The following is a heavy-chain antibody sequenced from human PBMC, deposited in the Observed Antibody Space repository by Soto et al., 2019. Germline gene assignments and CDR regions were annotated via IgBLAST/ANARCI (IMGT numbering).Heavy chain of an antibody. V-gene: IGHV1-3*01. Sequence: ASVKLSCKDSGYTFTSNAMHWVRQAPRQRLEWMGWINAGNGNTKYSQKFQGRVTITRDTSASTAYMELSSLRSEDTAVYYCARVKTMVRGVDYYYYGMDVWGQGTTVTVSS. CDR2: INAGNGNT. CDR1: GYTFTSNA. D-gene: IGHD3-10*01. J-gene: IGHJ6*02. CDR3: ARVKTMVRGVDYYYYGMDV.